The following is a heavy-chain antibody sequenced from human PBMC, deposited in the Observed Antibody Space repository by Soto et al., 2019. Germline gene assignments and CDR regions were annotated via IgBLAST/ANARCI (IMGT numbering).Heavy chain of an antibody. V-gene: IGHV3-30*18. Sequence: PGGSLRLSCAASGFTFSTYGMNWVRQAPGKGLEWVAVISHDGSQKYYADSVKGRFTISRDNSKNTLYLEMNSLRAEDTAVYYCAKDLRDGFDTWGQGKLVTVSS. CDR1: GFTFSTYG. J-gene: IGHJ3*02. CDR2: ISHDGSQK. CDR3: AKDLRDGFDT.